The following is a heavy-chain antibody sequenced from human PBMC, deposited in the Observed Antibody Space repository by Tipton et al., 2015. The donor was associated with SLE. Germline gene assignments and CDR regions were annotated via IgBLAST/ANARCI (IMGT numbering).Heavy chain of an antibody. Sequence: TLSLTCTVSGGSISSGGYYWSWIRQPPGKGLEWIGDIYSSGSTNYNPSLKSRVTISVYTSKNQFSLKLSSVTAADTAVYYCARGAGYGSNWAHFDYWGQGTLVTVSS. CDR3: ARGAGYGSNWAHFDY. V-gene: IGHV4-61*08. CDR2: IYSSGST. D-gene: IGHD6-13*01. CDR1: GGSISSGGYY. J-gene: IGHJ4*02.